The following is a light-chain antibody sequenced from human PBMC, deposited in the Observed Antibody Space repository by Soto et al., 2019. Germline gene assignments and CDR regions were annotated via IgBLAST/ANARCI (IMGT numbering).Light chain of an antibody. V-gene: IGKV3-20*01. CDR2: DVS. CDR1: QTFSSSY. J-gene: IGKJ3*01. CDR3: HHYGPSGVT. Sequence: EIVLTQSPGTLSLSPGEGATLSCRASQTFSSSYLAWYQQKSGQAPSLLIYDVSRRATGIPDRFSGSGSGTHFTLTISRLEPEDFAVYYCHHYGPSGVTFGPGTKVDIK.